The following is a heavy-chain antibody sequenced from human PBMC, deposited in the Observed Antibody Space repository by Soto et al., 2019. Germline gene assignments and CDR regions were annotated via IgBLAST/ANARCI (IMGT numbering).Heavy chain of an antibody. D-gene: IGHD5-12*01. CDR3: ARGLRLDY. CDR1: GGSINMFH. Sequence: PSETLSLTCSVSGGSINMFHWSWIRQPPGKGLEWIGYIYYTGSTNYNPSLKGRVTISVDRSKNQFSLRLSSVTAADTAVYYRARGLRLDYWGQGTLVTVSS. CDR2: IYYTGST. J-gene: IGHJ4*02. V-gene: IGHV4-59*01.